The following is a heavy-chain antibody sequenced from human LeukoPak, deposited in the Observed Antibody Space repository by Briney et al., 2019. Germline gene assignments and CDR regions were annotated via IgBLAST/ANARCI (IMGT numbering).Heavy chain of an antibody. Sequence: GGSLRLSCTASGFTFSSYEMNWVRQAPGKGLEWVSYISSSGSTIFYADSVKGRFTISRDNAKNSLYIQMNSLRAEDTAVYYCAGGWFGGEHFWGQGTLVTVSS. D-gene: IGHD3-16*01. CDR1: GFTFSSYE. CDR3: AGGWFGGEHF. CDR2: ISSSGSTI. V-gene: IGHV3-48*03. J-gene: IGHJ4*02.